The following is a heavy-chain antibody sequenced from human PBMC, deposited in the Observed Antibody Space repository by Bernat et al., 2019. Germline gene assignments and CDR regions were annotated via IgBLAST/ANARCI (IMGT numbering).Heavy chain of an antibody. J-gene: IGHJ1*01. D-gene: IGHD6-19*01. CDR3: AGHFLAVAGPEQSFHH. Sequence: EAQLVESGGGLIQPGGSLRLSCTASGFTVSSNYMSWVRQAPGKGLEWVSIIYSGGTTYYADSVKGRFTIPRDNSKNTVYLQLNSLRAGDTAVYYCAGHFLAVAGPEQSFHHWGQGTLVTVSS. CDR2: IYSGGTT. V-gene: IGHV3-53*01. CDR1: GFTVSSNY.